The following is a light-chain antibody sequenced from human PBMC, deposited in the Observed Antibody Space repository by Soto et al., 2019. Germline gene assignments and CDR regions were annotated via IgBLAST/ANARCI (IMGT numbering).Light chain of an antibody. CDR3: QSYDISLSGWV. CDR1: SSNIGAVYD. V-gene: IGLV1-40*01. CDR2: GNS. Sequence: QPVLTQPPSVSGAPGQRVTISCTGSSSNIGAVYDVHWYQQLPGTAPKLLIYGNSNRPSGVPDRFSGSKSGTSASLAITGLRAEDEADYYCQSYDISLSGWVFGGGTKLTVL. J-gene: IGLJ3*02.